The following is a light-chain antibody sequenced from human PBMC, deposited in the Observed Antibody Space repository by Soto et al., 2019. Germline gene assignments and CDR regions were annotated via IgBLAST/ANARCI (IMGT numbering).Light chain of an antibody. Sequence: QPVLTQSPSASASQGGSVKLTCTLSSGHSSYAIAWHQQQPEKGPRYLMKLNSDGSHSKGDGIPDRFSGSSSGAERYLTISSLQSEDEADYYCQTWGTGIVVFGGGTNFTVL. CDR1: SGHSSYA. J-gene: IGLJ2*01. V-gene: IGLV4-69*01. CDR3: QTWGTGIVV. CDR2: LNSDGSH.